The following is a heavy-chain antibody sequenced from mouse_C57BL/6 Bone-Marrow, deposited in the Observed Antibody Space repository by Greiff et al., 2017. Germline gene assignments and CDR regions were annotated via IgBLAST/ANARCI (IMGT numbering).Heavy chain of an antibody. CDR1: GFTFSDYY. J-gene: IGHJ4*01. Sequence: DVMLVESGGGLVQPGGSLKLSCAASGFTFSDYYMYWVRQTPEKRLEWVAYISNGGGSTYYPDTVKGRFTISRDNAKNTLYLQMSRLKSEDTAMYYCARHLYYDGYYAMDYWGQGTSVTVSS. CDR3: ARHLYYDGYYAMDY. V-gene: IGHV5-12*01. D-gene: IGHD2-4*01. CDR2: ISNGGGST.